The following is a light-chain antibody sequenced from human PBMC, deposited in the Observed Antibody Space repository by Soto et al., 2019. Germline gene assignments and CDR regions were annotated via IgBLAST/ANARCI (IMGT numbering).Light chain of an antibody. CDR1: SSDVGSYNL. CDR3: CSYAGSSTYV. J-gene: IGLJ1*01. V-gene: IGLV2-23*01. CDR2: EGS. Sequence: QSVLTQPASVSGSPGQSITISCTGTSSDVGSYNLVSWYQQHPGKAPKLMIYEGSKRPSGVSNRFSGSKSGNTASLTISGLQAEDEADYYCCSYAGSSTYVSGTGTNVPVL.